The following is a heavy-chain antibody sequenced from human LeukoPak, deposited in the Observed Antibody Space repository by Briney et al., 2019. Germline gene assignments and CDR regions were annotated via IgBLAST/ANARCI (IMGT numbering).Heavy chain of an antibody. CDR1: GYSFTGYY. V-gene: IGHV1-2*02. J-gene: IGHJ6*03. D-gene: IGHD3-10*01. CDR2: INPNSGGT. CDR3: ARDLHRVVVRGVPHYYNYMDV. Sequence: ASVKVSCKASGYSFTGYYMHWVRQAPGQGLEWMGWINPNSGGTNYAQKLQGRVTMTTDTSTSTAYMELRSLRSDDTAVYYCARDLHRVVVRGVPHYYNYMDVWGKGTTVIISS.